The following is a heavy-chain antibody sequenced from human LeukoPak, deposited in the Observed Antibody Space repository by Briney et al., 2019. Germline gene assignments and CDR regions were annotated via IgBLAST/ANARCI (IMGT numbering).Heavy chain of an antibody. J-gene: IGHJ4*02. CDR1: GFAFNSYS. CDR2: INNNGSST. CDR3: ARDPRITMTG. D-gene: IGHD3-22*01. V-gene: IGHV3-74*01. Sequence: GGSLRLSCAASGFAFNSYSMHWVRQAPGKGLVWVSRINNNGSSTSYVDSVKGRFTISRDNAKNTLYLQMNSLKAEDTAVYYCARDPRITMTGWGQGTLVTVSS.